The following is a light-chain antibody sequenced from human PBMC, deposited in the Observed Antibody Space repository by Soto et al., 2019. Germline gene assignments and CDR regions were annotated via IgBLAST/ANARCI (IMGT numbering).Light chain of an antibody. CDR2: SAS. J-gene: IGKJ4*01. CDR3: LQLYRYPLT. CDR1: QGISNY. Sequence: DIQLTQSPSFLSASVGAIVTITCRASQGISNYLAWYQQKPGKAPELLVYSASTLQSGVPSRFSGGGSETEFSLTIGALQPEDFATYYCLQLYRYPLTFGGGTKVDIK. V-gene: IGKV1-9*01.